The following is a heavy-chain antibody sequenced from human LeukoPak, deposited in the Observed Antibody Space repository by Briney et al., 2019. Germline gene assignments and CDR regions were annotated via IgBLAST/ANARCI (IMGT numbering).Heavy chain of an antibody. CDR2: ISAYNGTT. J-gene: IGHJ4*02. V-gene: IGHV1-18*01. CDR3: AREVYYYGSGTYPLFDY. D-gene: IGHD3-10*01. CDR1: GGTFSSYA. Sequence: ASVKVSCKASGGTFSSYAISWVRQAPGQGLEWIGWISAYNGTTNYAQKFQGRVTMTTDTSTSTAYMELRSLRSDDTAVYYCAREVYYYGSGTYPLFDYWGQGTLVTVSS.